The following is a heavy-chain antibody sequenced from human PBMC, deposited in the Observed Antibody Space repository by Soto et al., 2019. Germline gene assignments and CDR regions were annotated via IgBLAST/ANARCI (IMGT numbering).Heavy chain of an antibody. V-gene: IGHV3-30*18. D-gene: IGHD6-13*01. CDR2: ISYDGSNK. CDR3: AKDQGESSSWYYFDY. CDR1: GFTFSSYG. Sequence: GGSLRLSCAASGFTFSSYGMHWVRQAPGKGLEWVAVISYDGSNKYYADSVKGRFTISRDNSKNTLYLQMNSLRAEDTAVYYCAKDQGESSSWYYFDYWGQGTLVTVSS. J-gene: IGHJ4*02.